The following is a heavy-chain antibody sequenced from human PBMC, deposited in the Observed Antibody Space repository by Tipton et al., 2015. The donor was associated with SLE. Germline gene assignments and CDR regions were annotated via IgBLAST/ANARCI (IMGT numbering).Heavy chain of an antibody. D-gene: IGHD4-17*01. J-gene: IGHJ2*01. CDR3: ARDLGAHLYGDYRAWYFDL. Sequence: TLSLTCTVSGGSLSSGSYYWSWIRQHPGKGLEWIGYIYYSGKTYYNPSLKSRITISVDTSKNQFSLKLSSVTAADTAVYYCARDLGAHLYGDYRAWYFDLWGRGTLVTVSS. CDR2: IYYSGKT. CDR1: GGSLSSGSYY. V-gene: IGHV4-31*03.